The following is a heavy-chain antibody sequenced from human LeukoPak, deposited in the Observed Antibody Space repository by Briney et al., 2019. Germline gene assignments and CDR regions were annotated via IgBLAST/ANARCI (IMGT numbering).Heavy chain of an antibody. CDR1: GYTFTSYA. V-gene: IGHV1-2*06. Sequence: ASVKVSCKASGYTFTSYAMNWVRQAPGQGLEWMGRINPNSGGTNYAQKFQGRVTMTRDTSISTAYMELSRLRSDDTAVYYCARPSQWLVDASDIWGQGTMVTVSS. D-gene: IGHD6-19*01. CDR2: INPNSGGT. J-gene: IGHJ3*02. CDR3: ARPSQWLVDASDI.